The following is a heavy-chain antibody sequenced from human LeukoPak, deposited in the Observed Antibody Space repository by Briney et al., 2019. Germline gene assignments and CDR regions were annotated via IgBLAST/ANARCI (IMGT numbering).Heavy chain of an antibody. CDR2: INPNSGGT. J-gene: IGHJ5*02. V-gene: IGHV1-2*02. CDR3: ARDDWFDP. CDR1: GGTFTGYY. Sequence: GASVKVSCKASGGTFTGYYMHWVRQAPGQGLEWMGWINPNSGGTNYAQKFQGRVTMTRDTSTSTVYMELSSLRSEDTAVYYCARDDWFDPWGQGTLVTVSS.